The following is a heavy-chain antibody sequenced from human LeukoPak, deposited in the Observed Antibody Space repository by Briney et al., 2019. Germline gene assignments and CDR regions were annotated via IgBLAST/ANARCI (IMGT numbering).Heavy chain of an antibody. CDR3: ARGGYDFWSGYFPFSYYYYMDV. J-gene: IGHJ6*03. CDR2: MNPNSGNT. D-gene: IGHD3-3*01. CDR1: GYTFTSYD. V-gene: IGHV1-8*01. Sequence: GASVKVSCKASGYTFTSYDINWVRQATGQGLEWMGWMNPNSGNTGYAQKFQGRATMTRNTSISTAYMELSSLRSEDTAVYYCARGGYDFWSGYFPFSYYYYMDVWGKGTTVTVSS.